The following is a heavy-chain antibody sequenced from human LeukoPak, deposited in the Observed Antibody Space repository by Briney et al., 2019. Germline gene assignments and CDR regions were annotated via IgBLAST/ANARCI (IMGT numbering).Heavy chain of an antibody. CDR3: AGAQEAGDFDY. V-gene: IGHV1-69*01. Sequence: SVKVSCKASGGTFSSYAISWVRQAPGQGLEWMGGIIPIFGTANYAQKFQGRVTITADESTSTAYMELSSLRSEDTAVYYCAGAQEAGDFDYWGQGTLGSVSS. D-gene: IGHD7-27*01. CDR2: IIPIFGTA. J-gene: IGHJ4*02. CDR1: GGTFSSYA.